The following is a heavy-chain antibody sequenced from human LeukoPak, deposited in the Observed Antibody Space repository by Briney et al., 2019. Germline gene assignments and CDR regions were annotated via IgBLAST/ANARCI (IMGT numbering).Heavy chain of an antibody. J-gene: IGHJ4*02. CDR2: ISSGGSTI. V-gene: IGHV3-11*01. CDR3: ARGKDGYKRGYPLGFDY. CDR1: GFPFSDYS. D-gene: IGHD5-24*01. Sequence: GGSLRLSCAASGFPFSDYSMSWIRQAPGKGLEWVSYISSGGSTIYYADSVKGRFTISRDNAKNSPYLQMNSLRAEDTAVYYCARGKDGYKRGYPLGFDYWGQGTLVTVSS.